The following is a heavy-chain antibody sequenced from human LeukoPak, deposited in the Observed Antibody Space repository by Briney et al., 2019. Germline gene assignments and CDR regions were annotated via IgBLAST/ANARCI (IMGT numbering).Heavy chain of an antibody. CDR3: ASLHGIALFDP. J-gene: IGHJ5*02. V-gene: IGHV4-34*01. CDR2: INHSGST. D-gene: IGHD2-15*01. Sequence: SETLSLTCAVYGGSFSGYYWSWIRQPPGKGLEWIGEINHSGSTNYNPSLKSRVTMSVDTSKNQFSLKLSSVTAADTAVYYCASLHGIALFDPWGQGTLVTVSS. CDR1: GGSFSGYY.